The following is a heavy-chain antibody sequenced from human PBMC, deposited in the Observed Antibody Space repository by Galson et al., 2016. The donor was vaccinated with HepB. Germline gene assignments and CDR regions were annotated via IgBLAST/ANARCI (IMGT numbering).Heavy chain of an antibody. J-gene: IGHJ4*02. CDR2: INPRGGST. D-gene: IGHD5-24*01. Sequence: SVKVSCKASGYTFTSYYMHWVRQAPGQGLEWMGTINPRGGSTGYAQKFQGRVTMTRDTSTSTVYMELSSLRSEGTAVYYCARDPGDGYNLPYDYWGQGTLVTVSS. CDR1: GYTFTSYY. V-gene: IGHV1-46*01. CDR3: ARDPGDGYNLPYDY.